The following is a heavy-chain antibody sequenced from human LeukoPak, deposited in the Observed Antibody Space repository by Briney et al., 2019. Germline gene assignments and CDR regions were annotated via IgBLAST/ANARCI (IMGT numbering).Heavy chain of an antibody. Sequence: SETLSLTCAVYGGSFSGYYWSWIRQPPGMGLEWTGEINHSGSTNYNPSLKSRVTISVDTSKNQFSLKLSSVTAADTAVYYCARVLPEIGYNFPDAFDIWGQGTMVTVSS. CDR2: INHSGST. CDR3: ARVLPEIGYNFPDAFDI. D-gene: IGHD5-24*01. J-gene: IGHJ3*02. V-gene: IGHV4-34*01. CDR1: GGSFSGYY.